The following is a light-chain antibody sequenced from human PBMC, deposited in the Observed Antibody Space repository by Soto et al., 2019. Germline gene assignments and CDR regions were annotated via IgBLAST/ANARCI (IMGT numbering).Light chain of an antibody. CDR3: QQYNDWPLT. V-gene: IGKV3-15*01. Sequence: EIVMTQSPATLSMSPGESATLSCRASQSVTTNLAWYQQKPGQAPRLLIFGASTRATGVPARFSGSGSGTEFTLTISSLQSEDFATFYCQQYNDWPLTFGGGTKVEIK. CDR1: QSVTTN. CDR2: GAS. J-gene: IGKJ4*01.